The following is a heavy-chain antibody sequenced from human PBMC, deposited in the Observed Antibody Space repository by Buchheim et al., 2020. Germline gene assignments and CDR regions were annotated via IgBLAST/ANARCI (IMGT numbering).Heavy chain of an antibody. Sequence: QVQLQQWGAGLLKPSETLSLTCAVYGGSFSNYYWSWIRQPPGKGLEWIGEINHSGNTDYNPSLKSRVTISVDTSKNQFSLKLNSVTAADTAVYYCARGSNNRSAWYLNYWGQGTL. CDR3: ARGSNNRSAWYLNY. J-gene: IGHJ4*02. CDR1: GGSFSNYY. V-gene: IGHV4-34*01. CDR2: INHSGNT. D-gene: IGHD2/OR15-2a*01.